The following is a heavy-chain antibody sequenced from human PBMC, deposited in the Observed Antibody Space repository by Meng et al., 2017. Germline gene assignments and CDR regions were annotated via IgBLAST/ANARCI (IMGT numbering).Heavy chain of an antibody. V-gene: IGHV4-59*01. CDR3: ARVYYDYVWGSYGYYGMDV. D-gene: IGHD3-16*01. J-gene: IGHJ6*02. CDR1: GGSISSYY. Sequence: SETLSLTCTVSGGSISSYYWSWIRQPPGKGLEWIGYIYYSGSTNYNPSLKSRVTISVDTSKNQFSLKLSSVTAADTAVYYCARVYYDYVWGSYGYYGMDVWGQGNMVTVSS. CDR2: IYYSGST.